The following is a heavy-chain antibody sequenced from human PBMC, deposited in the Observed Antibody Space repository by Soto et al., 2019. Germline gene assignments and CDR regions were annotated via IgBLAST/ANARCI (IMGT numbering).Heavy chain of an antibody. D-gene: IGHD3-22*01. CDR1: GFTFTSSA. CDR2: IVVGSGNT. J-gene: IGHJ3*02. CDR3: AADSSGYGAFDI. V-gene: IGHV1-58*01. Sequence: QMQLVQSGPEVKKPGTSVKVSCKASGFTFTSSAVQWVRQARGQRLEWIGWIVVGSGNTNYAQKFQERVTITRDMSTSTAYMELSSLSSEDTAVYYCAADSSGYGAFDIWGQGTMVTVSS.